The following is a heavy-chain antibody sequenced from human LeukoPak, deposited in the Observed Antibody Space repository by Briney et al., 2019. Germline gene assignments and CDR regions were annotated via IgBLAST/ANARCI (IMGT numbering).Heavy chain of an antibody. CDR3: ARQAGYYDFWSGSTLTHFDY. V-gene: IGHV4-39*01. D-gene: IGHD3-3*01. CDR1: GGSISSSSYY. CDR2: IYYSGST. Sequence: PSETLSLTCTVSGGSISSSSYYWGWIRQPPGKGLEWIGSIYYSGSTYYNPSLKSRVTISVDTSKNQFSLRLSSVTAADTAVYYCARQAGYYDFWSGSTLTHFDYWGQGTLVTVSS. J-gene: IGHJ4*02.